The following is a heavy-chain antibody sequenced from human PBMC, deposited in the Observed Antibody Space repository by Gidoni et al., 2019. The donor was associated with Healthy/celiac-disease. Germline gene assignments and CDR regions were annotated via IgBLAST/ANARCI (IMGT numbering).Heavy chain of an antibody. Sequence: QVQLQESGPGLVKPSETLSLTCTVSGGSISSYYWSWIRQPAGKGLEWIGRIYTSGSTNYNPSLKSRVTMSVDTSKNQFSLKLSSVTAADTAVYYCAREGPNCSGGSCYSDEIDYWGQGTLDTVSS. D-gene: IGHD2-15*01. CDR3: AREGPNCSGGSCYSDEIDY. CDR1: GGSISSYY. V-gene: IGHV4-4*07. CDR2: IYTSGST. J-gene: IGHJ4*02.